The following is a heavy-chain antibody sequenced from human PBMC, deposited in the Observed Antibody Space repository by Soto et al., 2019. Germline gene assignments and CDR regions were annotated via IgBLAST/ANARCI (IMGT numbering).Heavy chain of an antibody. J-gene: IGHJ6*02. CDR3: ARDLGLPTDYYYGMDV. V-gene: IGHV1-69*12. CDR1: GSTFSSYA. Sequence: QVQLVQSGAEVKKPGSSVKVSCKASGSTFSSYAISWVRQAPGQGLEWMGGIIPIFGTANYAQKFQGRVTITADESTSTAYMGLSRIRYDDTAVYYCARDLGLPTDYYYGMDVWGQGTTVTVSS. CDR2: IIPIFGTA.